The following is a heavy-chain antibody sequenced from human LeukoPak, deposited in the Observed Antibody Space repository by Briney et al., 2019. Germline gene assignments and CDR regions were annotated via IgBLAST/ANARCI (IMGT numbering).Heavy chain of an antibody. D-gene: IGHD6-19*01. CDR1: GGSISSGSYY. CDR3: ARDLEDSSGWPDAFDI. J-gene: IGHJ3*02. V-gene: IGHV4-61*02. CDR2: IYTSGST. Sequence: SQTLSLTCTVSGGSISSGSYYWSWIRQPAGKGLEWIGRIYTSGSTNYNPSLKSRVTISVDTSKNQFSLKLSSVTAADTAVYYCARDLEDSSGWPDAFDIWGQGTMVAVSS.